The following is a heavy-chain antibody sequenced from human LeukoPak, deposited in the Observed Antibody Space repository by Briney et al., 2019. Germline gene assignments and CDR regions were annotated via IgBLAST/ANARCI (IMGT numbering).Heavy chain of an antibody. CDR2: INHSGST. CDR3: ARADYSNYFGAFDI. V-gene: IGHV4-34*01. Sequence: SETLSLTRAVYGGSFSGYYWSWIRQPPGKGLEWIGEINHSGSTNYNPSLKSRVTISVDTSKNQFFLKLSSVTAADTAVYYCARADYSNYFGAFDIWGQGTMVTVSS. CDR1: GGSFSGYY. J-gene: IGHJ3*02. D-gene: IGHD4-11*01.